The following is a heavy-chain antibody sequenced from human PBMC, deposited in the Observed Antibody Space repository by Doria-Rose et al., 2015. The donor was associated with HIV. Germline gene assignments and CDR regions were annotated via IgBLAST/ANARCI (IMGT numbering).Heavy chain of an antibody. V-gene: IGHV3-30*04. J-gene: IGHJ4*02. CDR3: ARVRLRSFDY. CDR2: ISFDGSHQ. Sequence: LRLSCAASGFSFLSYAMHWVRQAPGKGLEWVALISFDGSHQYYADSVKGRFTISRDNSKNTLFLQMNSLRAEDTAVYYCARVRLRSFDYWGQGTLVTVSS. D-gene: IGHD5-12*01. CDR1: GFSFLSYA.